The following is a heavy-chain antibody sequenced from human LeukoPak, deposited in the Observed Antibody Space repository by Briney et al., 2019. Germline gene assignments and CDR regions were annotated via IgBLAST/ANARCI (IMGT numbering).Heavy chain of an antibody. CDR1: GFTFNNYE. Sequence: GGSLRLSCAASGFTFNNYEMNWVRQAPGKGLEWTSYISSWGHTIYYADSVKGRFTISRDNAKNSLYLQMDSLRAEDTALYYCARGTVGATLWGQGTLVTVSS. D-gene: IGHD1-26*01. V-gene: IGHV3-48*03. CDR3: ARGTVGATL. J-gene: IGHJ4*02. CDR2: ISSWGHTI.